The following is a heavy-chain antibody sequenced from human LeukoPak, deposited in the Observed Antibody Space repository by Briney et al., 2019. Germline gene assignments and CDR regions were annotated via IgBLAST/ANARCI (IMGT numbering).Heavy chain of an antibody. Sequence: SETLALTCTVSGGSISSSSYYWGWIRQPPGKGPEWIGSIYYSGSTYYNPSLKSRVTISVDTSKNQFSLKLSSVTAADTAVYYCARAHYYGSGSYGKADAFDIWGQGTMVTVSS. D-gene: IGHD3-10*01. V-gene: IGHV4-39*07. J-gene: IGHJ3*02. CDR2: IYYSGST. CDR3: ARAHYYGSGSYGKADAFDI. CDR1: GGSISSSSYY.